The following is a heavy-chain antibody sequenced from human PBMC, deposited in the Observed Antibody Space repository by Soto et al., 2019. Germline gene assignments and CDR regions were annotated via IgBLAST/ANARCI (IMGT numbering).Heavy chain of an antibody. CDR1: GGSISSGGYY. V-gene: IGHV4-31*03. J-gene: IGHJ4*02. D-gene: IGHD5-18*01. CDR2: IYYSGST. CDR3: ARSGYSYGPNPLLY. Sequence: SETLSLTCTVSGGSISSGGYYWSWIRQNPGKSLEWIGYIYYSGSTYYNPSLKSRVTISVYTSKNQFSLKLSSVIAADTAVYYCARSGYSYGPNPLLYWGQGTLVTVS.